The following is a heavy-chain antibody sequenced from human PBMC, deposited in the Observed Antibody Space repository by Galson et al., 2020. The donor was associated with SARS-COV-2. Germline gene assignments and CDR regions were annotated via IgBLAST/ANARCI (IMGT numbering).Heavy chain of an antibody. CDR2: INAGNGNT. Sequence: ASVKVSCKAYGYNFKSYAMHWVRQAPGQRLEWMGWINAGNGNTKYSQKFQGRVTITRDTSASTAYMELSSLRSEDTAVYYCARDLVGYSYGYDYWGQGTLVTVSS. CDR3: ARDLVGYSYGYDY. J-gene: IGHJ4*02. V-gene: IGHV1-3*01. CDR1: GYNFKSYA. D-gene: IGHD5-18*01.